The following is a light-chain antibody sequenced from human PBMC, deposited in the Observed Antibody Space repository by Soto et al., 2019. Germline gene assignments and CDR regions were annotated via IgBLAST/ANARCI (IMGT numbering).Light chain of an antibody. CDR3: QQYNSYSWT. CDR1: QSISSW. CDR2: DAS. Sequence: DIQMTQSPSTLSASVGDRVTITCRASQSISSWLAWYQQKPGKAPKLLIYDASSLESGVPSRFSGSGSGTEFPLTISSLQPDDFATYYCQQYNSYSWTFGQWTKVEIK. V-gene: IGKV1-5*01. J-gene: IGKJ1*01.